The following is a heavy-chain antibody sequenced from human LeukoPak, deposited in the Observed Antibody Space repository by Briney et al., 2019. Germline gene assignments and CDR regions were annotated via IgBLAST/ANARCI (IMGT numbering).Heavy chain of an antibody. Sequence: XXXKAXGYTFSNYGISWVRQAPGLGLEWMGWTSYNGNTNYAQKFQDRVTMTTDTSTTTAYMELRSLESDDTAVYYCARHSGSGWQALGYWGQGTLVTVSS. D-gene: IGHD6-19*01. CDR3: ARHSGSGWQALGY. CDR1: GYTFSNYG. V-gene: IGHV1-18*04. CDR2: TSYNGNT. J-gene: IGHJ4*02.